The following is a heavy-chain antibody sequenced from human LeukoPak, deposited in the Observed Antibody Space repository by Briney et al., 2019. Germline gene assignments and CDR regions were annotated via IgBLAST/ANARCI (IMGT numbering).Heavy chain of an antibody. J-gene: IGHJ4*02. CDR1: GFTFSSYA. Sequence: GGSLRLSCAASGFTFSSYAMTWVRQAPGKGLEWVSGISGSGGATYSADSVKGRFTISRDNPKNTLYLQMNSLRAEDTAVYYCAKTDCTSSSCYTIDSWGQGTLVTVSS. CDR3: AKTDCTSSSCYTIDS. V-gene: IGHV3-23*01. D-gene: IGHD2-2*02. CDR2: ISGSGGAT.